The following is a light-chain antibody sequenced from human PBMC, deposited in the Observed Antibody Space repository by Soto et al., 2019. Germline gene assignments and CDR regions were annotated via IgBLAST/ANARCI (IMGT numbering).Light chain of an antibody. Sequence: EIVLTHSPGTLSLSPGERATLSCRASQSVSNDFLAWYQQKPGQAPRLLIYGASTRATDVPDRFSGSGSGTDFSLSISRLEPEDFAVYYCQQYGDSSITFGQGTRLEVK. J-gene: IGKJ5*01. CDR3: QQYGDSSIT. V-gene: IGKV3-20*01. CDR1: QSVSNDF. CDR2: GAS.